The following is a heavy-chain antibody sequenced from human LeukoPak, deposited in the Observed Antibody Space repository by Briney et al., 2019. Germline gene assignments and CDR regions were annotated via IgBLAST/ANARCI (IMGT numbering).Heavy chain of an antibody. CDR1: GFTFDDYA. Sequence: GRSLRLSCAASGFTFDDYAMHWVRQAPGKGLEWVSSISRNSDSIDYADSVKGRFTISRDNAKSSLYLQMNSLRAEDTALYYCARGCPVYGSRWYLCSGSYFAYWGQGTLVTVSS. J-gene: IGHJ4*02. D-gene: IGHD6-13*01. CDR3: ARGCPVYGSRWYLCSGSYFAY. V-gene: IGHV3-9*01. CDR2: ISRNSDSI.